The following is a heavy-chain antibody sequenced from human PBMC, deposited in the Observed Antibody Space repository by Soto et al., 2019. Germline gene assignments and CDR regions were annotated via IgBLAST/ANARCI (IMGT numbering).Heavy chain of an antibody. J-gene: IGHJ4*02. D-gene: IGHD5-18*01. Sequence: EVQLVESGGGLVKPGGSLRLSCAASGFSFSNYDMSWVRQAPGKGLEWVSSISTTSSHIYYADSLRGRFTISRDNAKKSLYLQMSSLRAEDTAVYYCARDCEKDLVTALDYWGQGTLVTVSS. CDR1: GFSFSNYD. CDR3: ARDCEKDLVTALDY. V-gene: IGHV3-21*01. CDR2: ISTTSSHI.